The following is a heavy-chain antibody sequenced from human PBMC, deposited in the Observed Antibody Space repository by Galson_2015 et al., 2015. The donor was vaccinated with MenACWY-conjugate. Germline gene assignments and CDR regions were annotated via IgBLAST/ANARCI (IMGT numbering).Heavy chain of an antibody. D-gene: IGHD2-21*01. CDR2: IKKDGSEK. Sequence: SLRLSCAASEFTFNSHWMSWVRQAPGKGLEWVADIKKDGSEKYYADSVKGRFTISRDNAENSLYLQMNSLRDEDTAVYYCAKSLTILDYWGQGTLVTVSS. CDR1: EFTFNSHW. V-gene: IGHV3-7*01. CDR3: AKSLTILDY. J-gene: IGHJ4*02.